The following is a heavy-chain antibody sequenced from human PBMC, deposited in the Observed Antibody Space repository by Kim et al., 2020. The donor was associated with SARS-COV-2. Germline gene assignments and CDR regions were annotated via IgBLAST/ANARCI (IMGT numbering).Heavy chain of an antibody. D-gene: IGHD3-10*01. CDR2: SSRDESIT. J-gene: IGHJ6*02. CDR1: RVTINNER. Sequence: GGSLRLSGTVSRVTINNERIYWGLQATGKGLVWVSRSSRDESITNYADSVTGRFTMSRDNAENTLYLQMNSLRAEDTAVYYCARRFFWDGFDVWGQGPTVTVSS. CDR3: ARRFFWDGFDV. V-gene: IGHV3-74*01.